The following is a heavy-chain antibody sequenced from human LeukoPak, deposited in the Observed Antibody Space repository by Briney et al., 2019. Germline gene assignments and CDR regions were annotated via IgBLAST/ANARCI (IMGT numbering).Heavy chain of an antibody. V-gene: IGHV3-66*02. D-gene: IGHD6-13*01. CDR3: ARVLGGSSCYFGYYYYYMDV. Sequence: GGSLRLSCAASGFAVSSNYMSWVRQAPGKGLEWVSVIYSGGSTYYADSVKGRFTISRDNSKNTLYLQMNSLRAEDTAVYYCARVLGGSSCYFGYYYYYMDVWGKETTVTVSS. CDR2: IYSGGST. CDR1: GFAVSSNY. J-gene: IGHJ6*03.